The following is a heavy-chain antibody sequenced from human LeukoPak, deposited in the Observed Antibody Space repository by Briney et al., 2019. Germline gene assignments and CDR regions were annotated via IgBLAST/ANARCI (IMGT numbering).Heavy chain of an antibody. CDR3: ATDSSGLGY. V-gene: IGHV4-59*02. D-gene: IGHD3-22*01. CDR1: GVSVTTSY. J-gene: IGHJ4*02. Sequence: SETLSLTCSVSGVSVTTSYWNWIRQPPGKGLEWIGYIHYSANGITNYNPSLNRRVTISVDTSKNQFSLKLSSVTAADTAVYYCATDSSGLGYWGQGTLVTVSS. CDR2: IHYSANGIT.